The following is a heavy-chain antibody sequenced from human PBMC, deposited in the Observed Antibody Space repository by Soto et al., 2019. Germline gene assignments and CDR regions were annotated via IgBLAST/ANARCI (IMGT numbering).Heavy chain of an antibody. J-gene: IGHJ4*02. CDR3: ARRYGSGLDD. CDR1: GGSISSYY. CDR2: IYYSGST. V-gene: IGHV4-59*08. Sequence: PSETLSLTCTVSGGSISSYYWSWIRQPPGKGLEWIGYIYYSGSTNYNPSLKSRVTISVDTSKNQFSLKLSSVTAADTAVYYCARRYGSGLDDWGQGTLVTVSS. D-gene: IGHD3-10*01.